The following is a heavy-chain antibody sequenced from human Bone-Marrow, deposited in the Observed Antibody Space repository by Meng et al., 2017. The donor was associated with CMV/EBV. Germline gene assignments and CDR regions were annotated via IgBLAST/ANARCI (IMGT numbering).Heavy chain of an antibody. CDR3: ARDQVIWGATPALDYYYGMAV. CDR1: GYTFTSYG. Sequence: ASVKVSCKASGYTFTSYGISWVRQAPGQGLEWMGWISAYNGNTNYAQKLQGRVTMTTDTSTSTAYMELRSLRSDDTAVYYCARDQVIWGATPALDYYYGMAVWGQGTTVTVAS. D-gene: IGHD1-26*01. J-gene: IGHJ6*02. CDR2: ISAYNGNT. V-gene: IGHV1-18*01.